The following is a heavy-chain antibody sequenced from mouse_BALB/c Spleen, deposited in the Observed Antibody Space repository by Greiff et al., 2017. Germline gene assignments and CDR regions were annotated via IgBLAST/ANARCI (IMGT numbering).Heavy chain of an antibody. J-gene: IGHJ2*01. Sequence: DVHLVESGADLVKPGGSLKLSCTASGFTFSSYGMSWVRQTPDQRLEWVATISSGGSYTYYTDSVKGRFTISRDNAKNTLYLQMSSLKSEDTAMYYCAREDSWCFDYWGQGTTRTVSS. CDR1: GFTFSSYG. CDR3: AREDSWCFDY. CDR2: ISSGGSYT. V-gene: IGHV5-6*01. D-gene: IGHD1-1*02.